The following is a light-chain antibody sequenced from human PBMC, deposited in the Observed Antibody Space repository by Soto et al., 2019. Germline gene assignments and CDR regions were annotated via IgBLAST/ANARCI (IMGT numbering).Light chain of an antibody. CDR2: SAS. J-gene: IGKJ4*01. V-gene: IGKV1-12*01. CDR1: QGISNW. Sequence: DIQMTQSPSSVSASVGDRVTITCRASQGISNWLAWYQQKPGKAPNLLIHSASTLQGGVPSRFSGSGSGTDFTLTITSLRPEDFATYYCQQANRFPLTFGGGTKVEIK. CDR3: QQANRFPLT.